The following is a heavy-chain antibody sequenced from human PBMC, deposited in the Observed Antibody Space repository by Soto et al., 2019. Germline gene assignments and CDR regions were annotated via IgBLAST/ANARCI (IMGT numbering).Heavy chain of an antibody. Sequence: SVKVSCKASGGTFSSYAISWVRQAPGQGLEWMGGIIPIFGTANYAQKFQGRVTITADESTSTAYMELSSLRSEDTAVYYCARAYVMTTVTTSGYFDLWGSGTLGTVSS. CDR1: GGTFSSYA. J-gene: IGHJ2*01. CDR2: IIPIFGTA. V-gene: IGHV1-69*13. D-gene: IGHD4-17*01. CDR3: ARAYVMTTVTTSGYFDL.